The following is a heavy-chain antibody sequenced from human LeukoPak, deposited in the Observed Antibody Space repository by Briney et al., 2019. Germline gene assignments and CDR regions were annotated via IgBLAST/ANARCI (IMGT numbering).Heavy chain of an antibody. CDR1: GGSISSGSYY. V-gene: IGHV4-61*09. D-gene: IGHD6-13*01. Sequence: PSENLSLTCTVSGGSISSGSYYWSWIRQPAGKGLEWIGNIYPSGTTYYNPSLKTRVTISVDTSKNQFSLKQSSVTAADTAVYFCARAYSSSWYFNWFDPWGQGTLVTVSS. CDR3: ARAYSSSWYFNWFDP. J-gene: IGHJ5*02. CDR2: IYPSGTT.